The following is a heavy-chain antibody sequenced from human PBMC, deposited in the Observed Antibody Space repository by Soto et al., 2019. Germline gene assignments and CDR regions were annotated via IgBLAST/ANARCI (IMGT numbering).Heavy chain of an antibody. CDR3: ARAFYCSSTSCTRGAYYYYYGMDV. V-gene: IGHV1-18*01. CDR2: ISAYNGNT. CDR1: GHTFTSYG. D-gene: IGHD2-2*01. Sequence: ASVKVSCKASGHTFTSYGISWVRQAPGQGLEWMGWISAYNGNTNYAQKLQGRVTMTTDTSTSTAYMELRSLRSDDTAVYYCARAFYCSSTSCTRGAYYYYYGMDVWGQGTTVTVSS. J-gene: IGHJ6*02.